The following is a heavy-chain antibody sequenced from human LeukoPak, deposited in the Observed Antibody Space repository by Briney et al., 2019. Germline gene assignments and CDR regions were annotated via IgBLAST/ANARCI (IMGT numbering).Heavy chain of an antibody. CDR1: GFTFSDYY. V-gene: IGHV3-11*01. CDR3: ARLERWPNAFDI. Sequence: GGSLRLSCEASGFTFSDYYMNWIRQAPGKGLEWVSYIDSSGTIYYADSVKGRFTISRDNAKNSLYLQMSRLRAEDSAVYSCARLERWPNAFDIWGQGTMVTVSS. CDR2: IDSSGTI. J-gene: IGHJ3*02. D-gene: IGHD5-24*01.